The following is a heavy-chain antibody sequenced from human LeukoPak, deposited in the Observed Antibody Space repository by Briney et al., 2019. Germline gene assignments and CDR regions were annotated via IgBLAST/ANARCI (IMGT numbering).Heavy chain of an antibody. V-gene: IGHV3-23*01. J-gene: IGHJ4*02. CDR1: GFTFSSDT. CDR2: VTESGGIT. CDR3: AKGSSGNYYY. Sequence: GGSLRLSGVASGFTFSSDTMTWVGQAPGKALEWVSSVTESGGITSYADSMKGRFTISRDNSKNILYLQMNSLRADDTATYYCAKGSSGNYYYWGQGTLVTVSS. D-gene: IGHD3-10*01.